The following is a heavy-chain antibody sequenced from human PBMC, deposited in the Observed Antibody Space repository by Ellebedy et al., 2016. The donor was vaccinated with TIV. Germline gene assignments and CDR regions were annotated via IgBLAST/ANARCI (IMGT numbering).Heavy chain of an antibody. CDR3: ARGAAGDILTGYYFDY. D-gene: IGHD3-9*01. Sequence: GESLKISCKGSGYSFTSYWISWVRQMPGKGLEWMGRIDPSDSYTNYSPSFQGHVTISADKSISTAYLQWSSLKASDTAMYYCARGAAGDILTGYYFDYWGQGTLVSVSS. CDR2: IDPSDSYT. V-gene: IGHV5-10-1*01. J-gene: IGHJ4*02. CDR1: GYSFTSYW.